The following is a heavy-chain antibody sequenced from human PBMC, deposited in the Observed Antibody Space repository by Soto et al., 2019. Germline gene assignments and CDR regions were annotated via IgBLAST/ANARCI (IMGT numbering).Heavy chain of an antibody. CDR3: AREGRVPAAMDDPNYYGMDV. CDR1: GYTFTSYY. V-gene: IGHV1-46*01. J-gene: IGHJ6*02. D-gene: IGHD2-2*01. Sequence: ASVKVSCKASGYTFTSYYMHWVRQAPGQGLEWMGIINPSGGSTSYAQKFQGRVTMTRDTSTSTVYMELSSLRSEDTAVYYCAREGRVPAAMDDPNYYGMDVWGQGTTVTVSS. CDR2: INPSGGST.